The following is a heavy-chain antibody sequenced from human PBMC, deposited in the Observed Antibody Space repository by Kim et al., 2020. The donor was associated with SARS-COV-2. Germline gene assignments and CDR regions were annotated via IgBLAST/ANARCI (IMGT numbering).Heavy chain of an antibody. CDR2: FDPEDGET. V-gene: IGHV1-24*01. CDR1: GYTLTELS. J-gene: IGHJ5*02. D-gene: IGHD3-10*01. Sequence: ASVKVSCKVSGYTLTELSMHWVRQAPGKGLEWMGGFDPEDGETIYAQKFQGRVTMTEDTSTDTAYMELSSLRSEDTAVYYCATDKATWFGEPGPFDPWGQGTLVTVSS. CDR3: ATDKATWFGEPGPFDP.